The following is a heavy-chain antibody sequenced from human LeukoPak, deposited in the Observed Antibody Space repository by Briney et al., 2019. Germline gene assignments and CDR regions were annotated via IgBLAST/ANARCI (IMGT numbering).Heavy chain of an antibody. CDR3: ARAPLHNWFDP. J-gene: IGHJ5*02. V-gene: IGHV1-18*01. D-gene: IGHD4-11*01. Sequence: RASVKVSCKASGYTFTSYGISWARQAPGQGLEWMGWISAYNGNTNYAQKLQGRVTMTTDTSTSTAYMELRSLRSDDTAVYYCARAPLHNWFDPWGQGTLVTVSS. CDR2: ISAYNGNT. CDR1: GYTFTSYG.